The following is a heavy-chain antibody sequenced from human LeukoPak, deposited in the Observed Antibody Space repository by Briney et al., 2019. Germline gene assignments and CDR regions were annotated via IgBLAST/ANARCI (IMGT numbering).Heavy chain of an antibody. D-gene: IGHD3-22*01. CDR1: GGTFSSYA. CDR2: INPSGGST. CDR3: ARDPYQRITMIVDNWFDP. Sequence: ASVKVSCKASGGTFSSYAISWVRQAPGQGLEWMGIINPSGGSTSYAQKFQGRVTMTRDTSTSTVYMELSSLRSEDTAVYYCARDPYQRITMIVDNWFDPWGQGTLVTVSS. J-gene: IGHJ5*02. V-gene: IGHV1-46*01.